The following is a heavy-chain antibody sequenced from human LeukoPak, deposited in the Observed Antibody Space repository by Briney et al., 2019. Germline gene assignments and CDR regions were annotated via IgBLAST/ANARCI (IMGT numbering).Heavy chain of an antibody. Sequence: ASVKVSCKASGYNFINYGISWVRQAPGQGLEWMGWISPYNGNTNYAQRLQGRVTMTTDTSTSTAYMELRSLTSDDTAVYYCARDNYYYEMYYFDSWGQGTLVTVSS. J-gene: IGHJ4*02. D-gene: IGHD3-22*01. CDR1: GYNFINYG. CDR2: ISPYNGNT. V-gene: IGHV1-18*01. CDR3: ARDNYYYEMYYFDS.